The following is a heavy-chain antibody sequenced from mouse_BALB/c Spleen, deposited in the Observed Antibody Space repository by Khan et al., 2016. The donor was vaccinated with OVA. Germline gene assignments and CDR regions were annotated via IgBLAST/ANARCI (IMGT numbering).Heavy chain of an antibody. CDR1: GYTFTDFT. CDR3: AKGGGRDRFLY. Sequence: QVQLKESGADLVRPGVSVKISCTGSGYTFTDFTMPWVKQSHEMSLEWIGVISTYYGDANYTEKFKDKATMTVDKSSNTLYMDLARLTTEDSAIYYWAKGGGRDRFLYWGQGTLVTVSA. D-gene: IGHD1-1*02. CDR2: ISTYYGDA. J-gene: IGHJ3*01. V-gene: IGHV1S137*01.